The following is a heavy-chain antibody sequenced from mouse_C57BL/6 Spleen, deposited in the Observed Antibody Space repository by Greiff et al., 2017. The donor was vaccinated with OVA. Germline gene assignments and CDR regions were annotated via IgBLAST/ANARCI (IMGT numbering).Heavy chain of an antibody. D-gene: IGHD1-1*01. V-gene: IGHV1-64*01. J-gene: IGHJ1*03. CDR1: GYTFTSYW. CDR2: IHPNSGST. Sequence: QVQLQQPGAELVKPGASVKLSCTASGYTFTSYWMHWVKQRPGQGLEWIGMIHPNSGSTNYNEKFKSKATLTVDKASSTTYMQLSSLRSEDAAVSYCSRYGSNYWYFDVWGTGTTVTVSS. CDR3: SRYGSNYWYFDV.